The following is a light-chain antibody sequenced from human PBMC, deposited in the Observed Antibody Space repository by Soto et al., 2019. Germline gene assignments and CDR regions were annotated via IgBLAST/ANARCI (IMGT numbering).Light chain of an antibody. CDR3: SSYAGSNKV. CDR2: EVS. V-gene: IGLV2-8*01. Sequence: QSALTQPPSASGSPGQSVTISCTGTSSDVGGYNYVSWYQQHPGKAPKLMIYEVSKRPSGVPDRFSGSKSGNTASLTVSGLKAEDEADYYCSSYAGSNKVFGTGTKLTVL. J-gene: IGLJ1*01. CDR1: SSDVGGYNY.